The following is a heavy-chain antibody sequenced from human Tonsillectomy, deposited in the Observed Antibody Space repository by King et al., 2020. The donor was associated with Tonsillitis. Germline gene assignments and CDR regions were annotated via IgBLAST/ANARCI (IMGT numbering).Heavy chain of an antibody. D-gene: IGHD6-13*01. CDR2: ISGSDNST. Sequence: VQLVESGEGLVQPGGSLRLSCAASGFTFSSYPMGWVRQAPGKGLDWVSGISGSDNSTYYGDSVKGRFTISRDNSKNTLYLQMNSLRAEDTAVYYGAKGNISSCCRGYGYSSFDLWGRGALVTVSS. V-gene: IGHV3-23*04. CDR1: GFTFSSYP. J-gene: IGHJ2*01. CDR3: AKGNISSCCRGYGYSSFDL.